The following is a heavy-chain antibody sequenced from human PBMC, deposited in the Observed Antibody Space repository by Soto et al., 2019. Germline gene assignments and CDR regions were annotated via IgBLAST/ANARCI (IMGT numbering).Heavy chain of an antibody. Sequence: EVQLLESGGGLVQPGGSLRLSCAASGFTFATYTMSWDRQTPGKGLEWVSAITGSDGRTYYADSVKGRFTISRDNSKNTLYLQMNSLGAEDTAVYYCAKNSAATIRVGFDYWGQGTLVTVSS. V-gene: IGHV3-23*01. J-gene: IGHJ4*02. CDR3: AKNSAATIRVGFDY. CDR2: ITGSDGRT. CDR1: GFTFATYT. D-gene: IGHD5-12*01.